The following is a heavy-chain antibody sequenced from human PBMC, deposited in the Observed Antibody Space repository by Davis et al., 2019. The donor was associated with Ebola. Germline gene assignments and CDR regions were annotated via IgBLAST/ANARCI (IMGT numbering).Heavy chain of an antibody. V-gene: IGHV1-18*01. D-gene: IGHD3-22*01. CDR3: ARDIRSTTYYYDSSGFGVGY. Sequence: AASVKVSCKASGYTFTSYGISWVRQAPGQGLEWMGWISAYNGNTNYAQKLQGRVTMTTDTSTSTAYMELRSLRSDDTAVYYCARDIRSTTYYYDSSGFGVGYWGQGTLVTVSS. CDR2: ISAYNGNT. CDR1: GYTFTSYG. J-gene: IGHJ4*02.